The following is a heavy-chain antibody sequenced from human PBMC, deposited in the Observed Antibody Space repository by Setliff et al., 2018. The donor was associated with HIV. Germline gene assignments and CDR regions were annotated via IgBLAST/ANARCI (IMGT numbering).Heavy chain of an antibody. CDR1: GESFSGYY. V-gene: IGHV4-34*01. D-gene: IGHD2-8*01. Sequence: SETLSLTCAVYGESFSGYYWSWIRQPAGKGLEWLGEINHSGRAKYNPSLKSRASVSADTSKNQFSLRLTSVTAADTAVYYCARGAPYCNHGICHLFDYWGHGNLVTVSS. J-gene: IGHJ4*01. CDR2: INHSGRA. CDR3: ARGAPYCNHGICHLFDY.